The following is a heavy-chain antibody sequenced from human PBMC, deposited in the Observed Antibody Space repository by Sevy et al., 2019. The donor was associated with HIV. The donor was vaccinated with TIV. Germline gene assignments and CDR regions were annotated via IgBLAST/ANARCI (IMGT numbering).Heavy chain of an antibody. D-gene: IGHD6-19*01. CDR1: GFTFSSYA. V-gene: IGHV3-30-3*01. J-gene: IGHJ4*02. CDR2: ISYDGSNK. CDR3: ARGLAVAEQSAGKNDY. Sequence: GGSLRLSCAASGFTFSSYAMHWVHQAPGKGLEWVAVISYDGSNKYYADSVKGRFTISRDNSKNTLYLQMNSLRAEDTAVYYCARGLAVAEQSAGKNDYWGQGTLVTVSS.